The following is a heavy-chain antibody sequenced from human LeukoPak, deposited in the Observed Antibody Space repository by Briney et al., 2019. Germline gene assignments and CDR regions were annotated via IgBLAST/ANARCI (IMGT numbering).Heavy chain of an antibody. CDR3: ATDKLELGAFDI. Sequence: ASVKVSCKVSGYTLTELSMHWVRQAPGKGLEWMGGFDPEDGETIYAQKFQGRVTMTEDTSTDTAYMELSSLRSEDTAVYYCATDKLELGAFDIWGQGTMVTVSS. CDR2: FDPEDGET. CDR1: GYTLTELS. V-gene: IGHV1-24*01. D-gene: IGHD1-7*01. J-gene: IGHJ3*02.